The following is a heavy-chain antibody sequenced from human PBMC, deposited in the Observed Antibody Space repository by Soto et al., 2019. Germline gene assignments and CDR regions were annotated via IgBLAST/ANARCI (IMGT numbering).Heavy chain of an antibody. V-gene: IGHV4-30-2*01. CDR2: INHLETT. CDR1: GASITFGGYS. Sequence: PPETLSLTCTVSGASITFGGYSWSWIRQTPGKGLEWIGYINHLETTFYNPSFESRLTLSIDRAKNQFSLKLHSMSAADRAVYFCARGGGSDSFDYWGQGILGTVSS. D-gene: IGHD1-26*01. J-gene: IGHJ4*02. CDR3: ARGGGSDSFDY.